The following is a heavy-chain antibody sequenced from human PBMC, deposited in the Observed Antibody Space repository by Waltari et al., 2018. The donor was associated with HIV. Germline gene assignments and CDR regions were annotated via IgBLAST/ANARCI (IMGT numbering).Heavy chain of an antibody. Sequence: DVQMVESGGGLVQPGGSLRLSCVGSGFIFSDHYMDWVRQAPGKGLGWVGRTRNQVNGYATEYAASVEGRFSISRDDSKNSLSLQMNGLKTDYTAVYYCVRGPVVGNYYSGMDVWGQGTTVIVSS. CDR1: GFIFSDHY. J-gene: IGHJ6*02. D-gene: IGHD3-10*01. CDR2: TRNQVNGYAT. V-gene: IGHV3-72*01. CDR3: VRGPVVGNYYSGMDV.